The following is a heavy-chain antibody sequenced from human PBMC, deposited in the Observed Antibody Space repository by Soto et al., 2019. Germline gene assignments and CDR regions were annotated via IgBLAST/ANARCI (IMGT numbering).Heavy chain of an antibody. D-gene: IGHD5-18*01. Sequence: GGSLRLSCAASGFIFSGSALHWVRQASGKGLEWVGRIRSKANSYATAYGASMKGRFTISRDDSKSTTYLQMNGLKTDDTAVYYCARHDGWDTPMLNSLGYCAPGALVTVSS. CDR3: ARHDGWDTPMLNSLGY. V-gene: IGHV3-73*01. CDR2: IRSKANSYAT. J-gene: IGHJ4*02. CDR1: GFIFSGSA.